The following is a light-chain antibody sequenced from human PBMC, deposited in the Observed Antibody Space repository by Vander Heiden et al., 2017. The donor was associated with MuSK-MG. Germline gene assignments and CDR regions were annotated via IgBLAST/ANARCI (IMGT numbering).Light chain of an antibody. J-gene: IGLJ3*02. Sequence: QSALTQPASVSGSPGQSITISCTGASSDVGAYNFVSWYQHHPGKAPKLIMCEVSNRPSGMSNRFSGSKSGNTASLTISGLQAEDEAHYYCKSSTTSSICVFGGGTKLTVL. CDR3: KSSTTSSICV. V-gene: IGLV2-14*01. CDR2: EVS. CDR1: SSDVGAYNF.